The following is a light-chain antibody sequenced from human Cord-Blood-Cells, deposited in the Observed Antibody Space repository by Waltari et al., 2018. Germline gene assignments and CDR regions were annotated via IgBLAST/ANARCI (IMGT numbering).Light chain of an antibody. CDR2: SNN. J-gene: IGLJ1*01. CDR3: AAWDDSLNGYV. Sequence: QSVLTQPPSASGPPGPRVTISCSGSRSNIGSNTVNWYQQLPGTAPKLLIYSNNQRPSGVPDRFSGSKSGTSASLAISGLQSEDEADYYCAAWDDSLNGYVFGTGTKVTVL. CDR1: RSNIGSNT. V-gene: IGLV1-44*01.